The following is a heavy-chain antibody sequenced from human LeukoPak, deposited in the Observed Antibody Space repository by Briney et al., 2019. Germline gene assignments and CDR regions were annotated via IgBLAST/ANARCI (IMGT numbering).Heavy chain of an antibody. V-gene: IGHV4-61*02. Sequence: PSETLSLTCTVSGGSISSGSYYWSWIRQPAGKGLEWIGRIYTSGSTNYNPSLKSRVTISVDTSKNQFSLKLSSVTAADTAVYYCARSPRWFFGLWGRGTLITVSP. J-gene: IGHJ2*01. CDR3: ARSPRWFFGL. CDR1: GGSISSGSYY. CDR2: IYTSGST.